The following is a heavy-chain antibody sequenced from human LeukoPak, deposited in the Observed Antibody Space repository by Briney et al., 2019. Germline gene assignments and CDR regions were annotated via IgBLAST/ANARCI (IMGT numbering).Heavy chain of an antibody. CDR2: IWYDEITK. J-gene: IGHJ4*02. V-gene: IGHV3-30*02. D-gene: IGHD3-22*01. Sequence: GGSLRLSCAASGFTFSSYEMNWVRQAPGKGLEWLAFIWYDEITKDYADSVKGRFTISRDNSKNTLYVQMNSLRADDTAVYYCAKDSSDYYFDYWGQGTLVTVSS. CDR1: GFTFSSYE. CDR3: AKDSSDYYFDY.